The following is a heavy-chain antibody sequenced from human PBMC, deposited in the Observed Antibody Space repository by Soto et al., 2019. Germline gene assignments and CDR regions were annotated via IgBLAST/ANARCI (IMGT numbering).Heavy chain of an antibody. CDR1: GGTFSSYA. V-gene: IGHV1-69*13. D-gene: IGHD4-17*01. CDR3: AAESRLTTVVTLNWFDP. J-gene: IGHJ5*02. CDR2: IIPIFGTA. Sequence: GASVKVSCKASGGTFSSYAISWVRQAPGQGLEWMGGIIPIFGTANYAQKFQGRVTITADESTSTAYMELSSLRSEDTAVYYCAAESRLTTVVTLNWFDPWGQGTLVTVSS.